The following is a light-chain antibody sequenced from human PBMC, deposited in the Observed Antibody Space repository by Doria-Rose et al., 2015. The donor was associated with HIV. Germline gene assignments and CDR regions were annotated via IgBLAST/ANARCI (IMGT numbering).Light chain of an antibody. CDR2: DAS. J-gene: IGKJ5*01. V-gene: IGKV3-20*01. CDR3: QQYGASRGT. CDR1: QRAKSSY. Sequence: EIVLTQSPGTLSLSPGERATLSCRASQRAKSSYLAWYQPKPGHAPRLLIYDASTRATGIPDRFSGSGSGTDFTLTISRLEPEDVAVYYCQQYGASRGTFGQGTRLEIK.